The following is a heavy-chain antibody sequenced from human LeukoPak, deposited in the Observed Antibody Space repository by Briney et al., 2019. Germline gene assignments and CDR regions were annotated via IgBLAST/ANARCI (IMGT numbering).Heavy chain of an antibody. D-gene: IGHD2-21*01. V-gene: IGHV3-23*01. J-gene: IGHJ4*02. Sequence: GGSLRLSCAASGFTFSSYAMSWVRQAPGKGLEWVSAISVSGGSTYYADSVKGRFTISRDNSKNTLYLQMNSLRAEDTAVYYCAKPFTRDSVGYWGQGTLVTVSS. CDR2: ISVSGGST. CDR3: AKPFTRDSVGY. CDR1: GFTFSSYA.